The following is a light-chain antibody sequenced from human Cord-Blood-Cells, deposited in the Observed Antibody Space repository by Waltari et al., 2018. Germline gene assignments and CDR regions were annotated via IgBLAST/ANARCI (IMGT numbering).Light chain of an antibody. V-gene: IGKV3-20*01. CDR2: GAS. Sequence: EIVLTQSPGTLSLSPGERATLSCRASQSVSSSYLAWYQQKPGQAHRLLIYGASSRATGTPDRFSGSGSGTDFTLTISRLEPEDFAVYYCQQYGSWLTFGGGTKVEIK. CDR1: QSVSSSY. J-gene: IGKJ4*01. CDR3: QQYGSWLT.